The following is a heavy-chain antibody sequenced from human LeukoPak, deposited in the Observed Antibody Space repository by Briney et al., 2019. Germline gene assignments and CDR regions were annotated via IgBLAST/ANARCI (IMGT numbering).Heavy chain of an antibody. J-gene: IGHJ6*02. V-gene: IGHV4-30-2*01. CDR1: GGSISSGGYS. CDR2: IYHSGST. CDR3: ARNYYGMDV. Sequence: SETLSLTRAVSGGSISSGGYSWSWIRQPPGKGLEWIGYIYHSGSTYYNPSLKSRVTISVDRSKNQFSLKLSSVTAADTAVYYCARNYYGMDVWGQGTTVTVSS.